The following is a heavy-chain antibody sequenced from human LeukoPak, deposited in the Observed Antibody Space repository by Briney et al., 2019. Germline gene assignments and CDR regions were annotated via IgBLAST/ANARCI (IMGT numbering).Heavy chain of an antibody. CDR2: IYNTGTT. CDR1: GGSISSGGHY. Sequence: SQTLSLTCSVSGGSISSGGHYWCWIRQHPGKGLVWIGYIYNTGTTYYNSSLKSRLTISVDTSENQFSLKLSSVTAADTAVYYCARGSRLRYFDWFDYWGQGTLVTVSS. CDR3: ARGSRLRYFDWFDY. J-gene: IGHJ4*02. D-gene: IGHD3-9*01. V-gene: IGHV4-31*03.